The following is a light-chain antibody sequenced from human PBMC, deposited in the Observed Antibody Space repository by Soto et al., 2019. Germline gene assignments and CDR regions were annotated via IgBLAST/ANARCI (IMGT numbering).Light chain of an antibody. CDR1: QSVSSSY. V-gene: IGKV3-20*01. Sequence: EIVLTQSPGTLSLSPGERATLSCRASQSVSSSYIAWYQQKNGQAPRLLIYGASSRATGIPDRFSGSGSGTDVTLTISRLELEDFAVYYRQQYGSSPRYTFGQKTKQEIK. CDR3: QQYGSSPRYT. CDR2: GAS. J-gene: IGKJ2*01.